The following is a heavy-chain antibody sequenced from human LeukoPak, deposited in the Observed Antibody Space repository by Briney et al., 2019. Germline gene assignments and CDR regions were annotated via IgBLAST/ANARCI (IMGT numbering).Heavy chain of an antibody. D-gene: IGHD5-18*01. CDR3: AEGYNYGYGY. CDR2: ITSDSRYM. V-gene: IGHV3-21*04. Sequence: GGSLRLSCAASGFTFSSYNMNWVRQAPGKGLEWVSSITSDSRYMYYADSVKGRFTISRDNAKNSLYLQMNSLRAEDAAVYYCAEGYNYGYGYWGQGTLVTVSS. J-gene: IGHJ4*02. CDR1: GFTFSSYN.